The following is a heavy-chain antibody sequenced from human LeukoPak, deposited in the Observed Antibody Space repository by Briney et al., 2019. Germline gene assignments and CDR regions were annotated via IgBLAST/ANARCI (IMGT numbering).Heavy chain of an antibody. CDR1: GFTFSSYW. J-gene: IGHJ4*02. CDR2: INTDGSST. V-gene: IGHV3-74*01. CDR3: ARLKGC. D-gene: IGHD6-19*01. Sequence: GGSLRLTCAASGFTFSSYWMHWVRQAPGKGLEWVSRINTDGSSTDYADSVKGRFTISRDNAKNTLYLQMNSLRVEDTAVYYCARLKGCWGQGTLVTVSS.